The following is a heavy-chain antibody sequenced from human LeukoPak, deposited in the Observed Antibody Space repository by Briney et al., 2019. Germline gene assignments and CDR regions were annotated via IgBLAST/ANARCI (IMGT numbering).Heavy chain of an antibody. D-gene: IGHD6-13*01. CDR1: GYSISSGYY. CDR3: ARERGIYSSSWYYFDY. Sequence: SETLSLTCTVSGYSISSGYYWGWIRQPPGKGLEWIGSIYHSGSTYYNPSLKSRVTISVDTSKNQFSLKLSSVTAADTAVYYCARERGIYSSSWYYFDYWGQGTLVTVSS. J-gene: IGHJ4*02. CDR2: IYHSGST. V-gene: IGHV4-38-2*02.